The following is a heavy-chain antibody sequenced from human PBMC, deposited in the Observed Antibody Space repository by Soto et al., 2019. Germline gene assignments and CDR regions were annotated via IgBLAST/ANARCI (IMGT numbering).Heavy chain of an antibody. CDR3: ARDFGDLSYGMDV. D-gene: IGHD3-3*01. CDR1: GFTFSSYA. V-gene: IGHV3-64*01. CDR2: ISSNGGST. J-gene: IGHJ6*02. Sequence: EVQLVESGGGLVQPGGSLRLSCAASGFTFSSYAMHWVRQAPGKGLEYVSAISSNGGSTYYANSVKGRFTISRDNSKNTLYLQMGSLRAEDMAVYYCARDFGDLSYGMDVWGQGTTVTVSS.